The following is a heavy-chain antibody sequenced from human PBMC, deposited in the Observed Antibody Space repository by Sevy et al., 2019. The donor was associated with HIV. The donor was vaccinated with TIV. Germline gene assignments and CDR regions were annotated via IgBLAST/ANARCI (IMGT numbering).Heavy chain of an antibody. J-gene: IGHJ4*02. V-gene: IGHV3-66*01. Sequence: GGSLRLSCAASGFTFSRSYMTWVRQAPGKGLEWDSVIYSGGSTYYEDSVKGRFTISRDNSRDTLYLQMNSLRDEDTAVYYSASDGNSYAHFGFWGQGTLVTVSS. CDR1: GFTFSRSY. CDR2: IYSGGST. CDR3: ASDGNSYAHFGF. D-gene: IGHD5-18*01.